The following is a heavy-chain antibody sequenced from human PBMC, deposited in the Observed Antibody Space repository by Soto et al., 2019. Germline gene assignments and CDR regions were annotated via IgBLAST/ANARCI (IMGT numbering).Heavy chain of an antibody. CDR1: GYTFTSYD. D-gene: IGHD2-15*01. V-gene: IGHV1-8*01. Sequence: WASVKVSCKASGYTFTSYDINWVRQATGQGLEWMGWMNPNSGNTGYAQKFQGRVTMTRNTSISTAYMELSSLRSEDTAVYYCARGRGVAAATLNWFDPWGQGTLVTVSS. CDR3: ARGRGVAAATLNWFDP. CDR2: MNPNSGNT. J-gene: IGHJ5*02.